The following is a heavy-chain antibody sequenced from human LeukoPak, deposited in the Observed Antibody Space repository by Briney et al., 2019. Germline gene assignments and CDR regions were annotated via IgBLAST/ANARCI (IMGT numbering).Heavy chain of an antibody. CDR2: ISGSGGST. CDR1: GFTFSSYA. V-gene: IGHV3-23*01. D-gene: IGHD3-22*01. J-gene: IGHJ3*02. Sequence: GGSLRLSCAASGFTFSSYAMSWVRQAPGNGLEWVSAISGSGGSTYYADSVKGRFTISRDNSKNTLYLQMNSLRAEDTAVYYCAKDLQISWLWGAFDIWGQGTMVTVSS. CDR3: AKDLQISWLWGAFDI.